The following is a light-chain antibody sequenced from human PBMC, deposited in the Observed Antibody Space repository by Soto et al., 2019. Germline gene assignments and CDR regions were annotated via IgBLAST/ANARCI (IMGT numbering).Light chain of an antibody. J-gene: IGKJ1*01. CDR2: AAS. Sequence: DIQMTQSPSPLSASVVDSDTITCRANQSIRNHFNWYQQKPGEAPNLLIYAASSCQSGVPSRFSGSGSRTDYPLTISSLQLEDFAPYACQQSLSSWRTLGLGTKV. CDR1: QSIRNH. V-gene: IGKV1-39*01. CDR3: QQSLSSWRT.